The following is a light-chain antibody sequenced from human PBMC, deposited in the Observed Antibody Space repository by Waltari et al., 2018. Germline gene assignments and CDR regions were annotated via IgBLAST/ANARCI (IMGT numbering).Light chain of an antibody. CDR2: EVT. CDR3: NSYAGRNRLGV. V-gene: IGLV2-8*01. J-gene: IGLJ2*01. CDR1: SSDGGGYNY. Sequence: QSALTQPPSASGSPGQPVTISCTGTSSDGGGYNYVPWYHQHPGKAPKLIIYEVTKRPSGVPDRFSGSKSGNTASLTVSGLQADDEADYYCNSYAGRNRLGVFGGGTKVTVL.